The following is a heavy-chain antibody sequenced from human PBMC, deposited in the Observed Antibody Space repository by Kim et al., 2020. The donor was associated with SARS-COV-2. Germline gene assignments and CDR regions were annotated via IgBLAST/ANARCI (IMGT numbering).Heavy chain of an antibody. J-gene: IGHJ4*02. V-gene: IGHV4-59*01. CDR3: ARVGSGYDFDY. CDR2: T. D-gene: IGHD5-12*01. Sequence: TNSVPSLKIRVTISVDTSKNLVSLQLSSVTASDTAVYYCARVGSGYDFDYWGQGTLVTVSS.